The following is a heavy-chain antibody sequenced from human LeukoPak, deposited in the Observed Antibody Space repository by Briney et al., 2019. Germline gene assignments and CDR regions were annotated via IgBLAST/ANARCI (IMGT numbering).Heavy chain of an antibody. D-gene: IGHD7-27*01. CDR3: ARQVPSNWGSVDY. V-gene: IGHV4-4*09. CDR1: GGCIGSYY. Sequence: PSETLSLTCTVYGGCIGSYYWSWIRQPPGKGLEWIGYIYTSGSTNYNPSLKSRVTISVDTSKNQFSLKLSSVTAADTAVYYCARQVPSNWGSVDYWGQGTLVTVSS. CDR2: IYTSGST. J-gene: IGHJ4*02.